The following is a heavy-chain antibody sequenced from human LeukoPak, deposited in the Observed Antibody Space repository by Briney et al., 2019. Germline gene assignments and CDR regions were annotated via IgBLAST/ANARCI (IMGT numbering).Heavy chain of an antibody. J-gene: IGHJ4*02. Sequence: GGSLRLSCAASGFTFDDYAMHWVRQAPGKGLEWVSVISWNSGSISYADSVKGRFTIPRDNAKNSLYLQMNSLRAEDMALYYCAKDGDIVATRYYFDYWGQGTLVTVYS. CDR1: GFTFDDYA. CDR3: AKDGDIVATRYYFDY. CDR2: ISWNSGSI. D-gene: IGHD5-12*01. V-gene: IGHV3-9*03.